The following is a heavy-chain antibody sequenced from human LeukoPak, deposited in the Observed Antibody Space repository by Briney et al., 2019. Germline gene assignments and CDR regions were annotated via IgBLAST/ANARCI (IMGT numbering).Heavy chain of an antibody. J-gene: IGHJ4*02. CDR3: ARDIKRAYCGGDCYSHFDY. D-gene: IGHD2-21*02. V-gene: IGHV1-18*01. Sequence: ASVKVSCKASGYTFTSYGISWVRQAPGQGLEWMGWISAYNGNTNYAQKLQGRVTMTTDTSTSTAYMELRSLRSDDTAVYYCARDIKRAYCGGDCYSHFDYWGQGTLVTVSS. CDR2: ISAYNGNT. CDR1: GYTFTSYG.